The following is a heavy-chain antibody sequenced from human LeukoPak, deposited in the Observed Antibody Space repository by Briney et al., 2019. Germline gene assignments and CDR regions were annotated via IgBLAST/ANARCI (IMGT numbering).Heavy chain of an antibody. CDR3: ARKTIFGVVTSDAFDI. D-gene: IGHD3-3*01. V-gene: IGHV3-21*01. CDR2: ISSSSSYI. CDR1: GFTFSSYS. J-gene: IGHJ3*02. Sequence: GGSLRLSCAASGFTFSSYSMNWVRQAPGKGLEWVSSISSSSSYIYCADSVKGRFTISRDNAKNSLYLQMNSLRAEDTAVYYCARKTIFGVVTSDAFDIWGQGTMVTVSS.